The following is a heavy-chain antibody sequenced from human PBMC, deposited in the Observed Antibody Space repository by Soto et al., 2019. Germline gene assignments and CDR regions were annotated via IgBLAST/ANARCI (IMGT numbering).Heavy chain of an antibody. CDR1: GFTFSNAW. V-gene: IGHV3-15*07. D-gene: IGHD3-22*01. Sequence: GGSLRLSCAASGFTFSNAWMNWVRQAPGKGLEWVGRIKSKTDGGTTDYAAPAKGRFTISRDDSKNTLYLQMNSLKTEDTAVYYCTTEQREPYYYDSSGHTRDYYGMDVWGQGTTVTVSS. CDR2: IKSKTDGGTT. CDR3: TTEQREPYYYDSSGHTRDYYGMDV. J-gene: IGHJ6*02.